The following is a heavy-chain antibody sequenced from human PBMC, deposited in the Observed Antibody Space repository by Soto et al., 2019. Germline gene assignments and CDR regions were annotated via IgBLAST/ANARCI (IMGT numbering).Heavy chain of an antibody. D-gene: IGHD3-16*01. V-gene: IGHV3-23*01. J-gene: IGHJ6*03. Sequence: EVQLLESGGGLVQPGGSLRLSCAASGFTFTTSALSWVRQVPGKGLEWVSSISGSGGSKYYADSVKGRYTISRDDSKNTLYLQMNSLRAEDTAVYYCAKNGGDYIWGIYRNSFYYMEGWGKGTTVTVSS. CDR2: ISGSGGSK. CDR1: GFTFTTSA. CDR3: AKNGGDYIWGIYRNSFYYMEG.